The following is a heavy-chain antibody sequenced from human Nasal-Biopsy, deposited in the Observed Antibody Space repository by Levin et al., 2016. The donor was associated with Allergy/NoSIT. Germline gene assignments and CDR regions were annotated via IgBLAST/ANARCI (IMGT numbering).Heavy chain of an antibody. CDR2: IYYSGRP. CDR3: ARDSGSGTAPYFDP. D-gene: IGHD3-10*01. Sequence: SETLSLTCTVSGGSISSYYWSWIRQPPGKGLEWIGYIYYSGRPSYNPSLKSRVTISVDTSKSQFSLTLTSVTAADTAIYYCARDSGSGTAPYFDPWGPGIPVTVSS. V-gene: IGHV4-59*01. CDR1: GGSISSYY. J-gene: IGHJ4*02.